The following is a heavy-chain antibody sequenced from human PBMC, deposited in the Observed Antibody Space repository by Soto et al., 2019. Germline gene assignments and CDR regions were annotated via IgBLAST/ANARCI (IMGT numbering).Heavy chain of an antibody. V-gene: IGHV3-23*01. D-gene: IGHD5-12*01. CDR2: ISGIGHST. J-gene: IGHJ4*02. CDR1: GFTFSSYA. Sequence: EVQLLESGGGLVQPGGSLRLSCAASGFTFSSYAMSWVRQVPGKGLEWVSAISGIGHSTYYADSVKGRFTISRDNSKNTLYLQMNSLRADDTAVYYCAKRIMSTIGHFDSWGQGTLVTVSS. CDR3: AKRIMSTIGHFDS.